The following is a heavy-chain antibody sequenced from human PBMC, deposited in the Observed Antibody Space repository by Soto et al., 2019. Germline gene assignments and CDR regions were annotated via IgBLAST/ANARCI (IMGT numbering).Heavy chain of an antibody. V-gene: IGHV3-74*01. CDR1: GFTFSSYW. D-gene: IGHD2-2*01. CDR2: INSDGSST. CDR3: ARGCSSTSCQGAFDI. J-gene: IGHJ3*02. Sequence: EVQLVESGGGLVQPGGSLRLSCAASGFTFSSYWMHWVRQAPGKGLVWVSRINSDGSSTSYADSVKGRISISRDNAKNTLYLQLNSVRAEDTAVYYCARGCSSTSCQGAFDIWGQGAMVTVSS.